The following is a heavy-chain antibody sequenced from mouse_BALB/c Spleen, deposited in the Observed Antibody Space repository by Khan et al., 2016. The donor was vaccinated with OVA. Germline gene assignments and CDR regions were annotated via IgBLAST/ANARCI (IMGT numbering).Heavy chain of an antibody. J-gene: IGHJ3*01. V-gene: IGHV3-6*01. CDR1: GYSITSGYF. D-gene: IGHD2-13*01. CDR2: LSYDGSN. CDR3: AAWDGDFTWFAS. Sequence: EVQLVESGPGLVKPSQSLSFTCTVTGYSITSGYFWNGIRQLAENKVGRRGFLSYDGSNNFNPTLKYPTSITPNTSNIQLSLMLHSVTTEDTAAYSCAAWDGDFTWFASWGQGTLVTVSA.